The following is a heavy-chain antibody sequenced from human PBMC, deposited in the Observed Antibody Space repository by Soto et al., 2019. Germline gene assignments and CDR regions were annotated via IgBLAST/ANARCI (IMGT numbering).Heavy chain of an antibody. CDR3: ARMYRSSWCEFDY. Sequence: PSETLSLTCTVSDDSVSSGRYYWSWIRQPPGKGLEWIGYIHYSGSTNYNPPLKSRVTISVDTSKNQFSLKVTSVTAADTAVYYCARMYRSSWCEFDYWGQGTLVTVS. CDR1: DDSVSSGRYY. D-gene: IGHD6-13*01. V-gene: IGHV4-61*01. J-gene: IGHJ4*02. CDR2: IHYSGST.